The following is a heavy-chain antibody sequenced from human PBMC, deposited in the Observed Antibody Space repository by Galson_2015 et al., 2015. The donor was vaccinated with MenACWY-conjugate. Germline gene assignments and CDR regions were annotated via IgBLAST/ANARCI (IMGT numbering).Heavy chain of an antibody. CDR1: GYTFTNFG. V-gene: IGHV1-18*01. D-gene: IGHD6-13*01. CDR2: ISTYNGNA. J-gene: IGHJ4*02. Sequence: SVKVSCKAAGYTFTNFGITWVRRAPGQGLEWMGWISTYNGNANYAQKVRDRVMMTTDTSTNTVHMELKSLTSDDTAVYFCARDPIGRHDSSSWCWIDWGQGTPVTVSS. CDR3: ARDPIGRHDSSSWCWID.